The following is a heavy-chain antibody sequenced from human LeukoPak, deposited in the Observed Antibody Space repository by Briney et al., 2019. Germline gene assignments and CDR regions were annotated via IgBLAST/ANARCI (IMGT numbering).Heavy chain of an antibody. Sequence: PGGSLRLSCAASGFTFSSYGMHWVRQAPGKGLEWVAVISYDGSNKYYADSVKGRFTISRDNSKNTLYLQMNSLRAEDTAVYYCAREAMGATLDYWGQGTLVTVSS. CDR2: ISYDGSNK. J-gene: IGHJ4*02. D-gene: IGHD1-26*01. CDR3: AREAMGATLDY. V-gene: IGHV3-30*03. CDR1: GFTFSSYG.